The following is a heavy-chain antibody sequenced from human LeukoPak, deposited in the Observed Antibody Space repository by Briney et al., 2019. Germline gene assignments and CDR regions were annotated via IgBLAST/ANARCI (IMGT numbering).Heavy chain of an antibody. V-gene: IGHV1-18*04. CDR1: GYTFTSYT. Sequence: APVKVSCKASGYTFTSYTITWVRQAPGQGLEWMGWISAYNGNTNYAQKFQDRVTMTTDASTSTAYMELRSLRSDDTAVYYCARGHDFVWGSYRTSFDYWGQGTLVTVSS. D-gene: IGHD3-16*02. J-gene: IGHJ4*02. CDR3: ARGHDFVWGSYRTSFDY. CDR2: ISAYNGNT.